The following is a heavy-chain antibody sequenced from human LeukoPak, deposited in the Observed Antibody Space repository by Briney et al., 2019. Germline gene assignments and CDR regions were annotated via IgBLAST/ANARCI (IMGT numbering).Heavy chain of an antibody. CDR1: GYTFTGYY. J-gene: IGHJ6*02. Sequence: ASVKVSCKASGYTFTGYYMHWVRQAPGQGLEWMGWINPNSGGTNYAQKFQGRVTMTRDTSISTAYMELSRLRSDDTAVYYCARELWGVTAIGNYYYYGMDVWGQGTTVTVSS. CDR3: ARELWGVTAIGNYYYYGMDV. CDR2: INPNSGGT. V-gene: IGHV1-2*02. D-gene: IGHD3-10*01.